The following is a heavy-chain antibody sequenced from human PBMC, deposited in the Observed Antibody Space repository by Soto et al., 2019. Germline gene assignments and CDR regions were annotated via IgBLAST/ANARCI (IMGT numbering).Heavy chain of an antibody. CDR2: ISCDGSNK. CDR1: GFTFSRYG. CDR3: AKEQFLTYYYGSVREAQKGGDEAFDI. Sequence: QVQLVESGGGVVQPGRSLRLSCAASGFTFSRYGMHWVRQAPGRGLEWVAAISCDGSNKYYADSVKGRFTISRDNSKNTLYRQMNSLRAEDTAVDYCAKEQFLTYYYGSVREAQKGGDEAFDIGGKGTMVTVSS. J-gene: IGHJ3*02. D-gene: IGHD3-10*01. V-gene: IGHV3-30*18.